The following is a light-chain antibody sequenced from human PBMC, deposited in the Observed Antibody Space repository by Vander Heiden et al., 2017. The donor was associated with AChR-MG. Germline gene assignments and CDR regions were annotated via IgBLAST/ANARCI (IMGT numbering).Light chain of an antibody. CDR1: QSVSSSY. Sequence: EIVLTQSPGTLSLSPGERATLSCRASQSVSSSYLAWYQQKPGQAPRLLIYGASSRATGIPDRFSGSGSGTDFTLTISRLEPEDVAVYYCQQSGTFGQGTKLEIK. J-gene: IGKJ2*02. CDR3: QQSGT. V-gene: IGKV3-20*01. CDR2: GAS.